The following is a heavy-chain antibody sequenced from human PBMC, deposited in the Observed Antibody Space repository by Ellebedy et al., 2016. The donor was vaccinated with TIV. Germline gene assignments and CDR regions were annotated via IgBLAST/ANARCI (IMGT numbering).Heavy chain of an antibody. CDR1: GFTFDDYA. CDR2: ISWNSGSI. J-gene: IGHJ4*02. Sequence: PGGSLRLSCAASGFTFDDYAMHWVQQAPGKGLEWVSGISWNSGSIGYADSVKGRFTISRDNAKNSLYLQMNSLRAEDTALYYCAKGSTTTFITCVDYWGQGTLVTVSS. V-gene: IGHV3-9*01. CDR3: AKGSTTTFITCVDY. D-gene: IGHD1-1*01.